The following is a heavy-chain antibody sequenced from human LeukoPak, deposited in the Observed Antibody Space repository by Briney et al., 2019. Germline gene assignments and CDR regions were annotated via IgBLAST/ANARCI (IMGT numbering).Heavy chain of an antibody. Sequence: ASVKVSCKASGYTFTGYYMHWVRQAPGQGLEWMGWINPNSGGTNYAQKFQGRVTMTRDTSISTAYMELSRLRSDDTAVYYCARAVGYGSGSYFSSYMDVWGKGTTVTIS. J-gene: IGHJ6*03. CDR1: GYTFTGYY. D-gene: IGHD3-10*01. CDR2: INPNSGGT. V-gene: IGHV1-2*02. CDR3: ARAVGYGSGSYFSSYMDV.